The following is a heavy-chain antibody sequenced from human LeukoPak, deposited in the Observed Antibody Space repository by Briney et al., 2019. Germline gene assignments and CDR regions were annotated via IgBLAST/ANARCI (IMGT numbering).Heavy chain of an antibody. CDR2: IIPILGVA. CDR3: ARTNSMVRGVISREYYFDY. V-gene: IGHV1-69*04. D-gene: IGHD3-10*01. J-gene: IGHJ4*02. Sequence: AASVKVSCTASGGTFTGYAISWVRQAPGQGLEWMGRIIPILGVANYAQKFKGRVTITTDKSTSTAYMELSSLRSEDKAVYYCARTNSMVRGVISREYYFDYWGQGTLVTVSS. CDR1: GGTFTGYA.